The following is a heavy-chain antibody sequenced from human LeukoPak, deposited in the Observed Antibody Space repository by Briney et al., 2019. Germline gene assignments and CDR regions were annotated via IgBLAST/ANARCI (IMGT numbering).Heavy chain of an antibody. J-gene: IGHJ6*03. D-gene: IGHD3-10*01. Sequence: SDTLSLTCTVSGGSISSYYWSWIRQPPGKGLEWIGYIYYSGSTNYNPSLKSRVTISVDTSKNQFSLKLSSVTAADTAVYYCARAQNGSGRNMDVWGKGTTVTISS. CDR1: GGSISSYY. CDR3: ARAQNGSGRNMDV. V-gene: IGHV4-59*01. CDR2: IYYSGST.